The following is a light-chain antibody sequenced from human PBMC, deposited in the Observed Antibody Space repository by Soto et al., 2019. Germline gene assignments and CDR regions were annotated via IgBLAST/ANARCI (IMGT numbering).Light chain of an antibody. CDR3: QQYNNWPTWT. J-gene: IGKJ1*01. CDR1: QSLRSK. CDR2: GAS. Sequence: DIVMTQSPSTLSLSPGARAPLYCRASQSLRSKLAWYQQKPGQAPRLLIYGASTRATGIPARFSGSGSGTEFTLTISSLQSEDFAVYYCQQYNNWPTWTFGQGTKVDIK. V-gene: IGKV3-15*01.